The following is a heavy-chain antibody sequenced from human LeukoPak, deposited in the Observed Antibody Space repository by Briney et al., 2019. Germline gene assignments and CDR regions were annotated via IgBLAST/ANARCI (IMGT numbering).Heavy chain of an antibody. D-gene: IGHD5-18*01. CDR2: IYYSGST. V-gene: IGHV4-59*08. CDR1: GGSISSYY. CDR3: ARSPYRGYSYGHLGVWFDP. J-gene: IGHJ5*02. Sequence: PSETLSLTCTVPGGSISSYYWSWIRQPPGKGLEWIGYIYYSGSTNYNPSLKSRVTISVDTSKNQFSLKLNSVTAADTAVYYCARSPYRGYSYGHLGVWFDPWGQGTLVTVSS.